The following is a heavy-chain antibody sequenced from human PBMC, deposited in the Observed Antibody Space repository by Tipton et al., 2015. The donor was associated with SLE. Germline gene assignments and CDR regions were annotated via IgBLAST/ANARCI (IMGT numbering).Heavy chain of an antibody. J-gene: IGHJ4*02. CDR1: GVSFSTYY. CDR3: ARGLFGWELPY. Sequence: TLSLTCAVSGVSFSTYYWSWIRQPPGKGLEWIGYIYYSGSTSYNPSLKSRVTISVDTSKNHFSLKLSSVTAADTATYYCARGLFGWELPYWGQGTLVTVSS. D-gene: IGHD1-26*01. CDR2: IYYSGST. V-gene: IGHV4-59*12.